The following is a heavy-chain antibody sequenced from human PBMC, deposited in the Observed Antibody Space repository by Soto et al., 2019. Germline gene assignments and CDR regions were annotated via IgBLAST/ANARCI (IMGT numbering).Heavy chain of an antibody. V-gene: IGHV4-59*01. Sequence: KASETLSLTCTVSGGSISSYYWSWIRQPPGKGLEWIGYIYYSGSTNYNPSLKSRVTISVDTSKNQFSLKLSSVTAADTAVYYCARGLGYDSSGYYLDFDYWGQGTLVTVSS. CDR3: ARGLGYDSSGYYLDFDY. CDR2: IYYSGST. D-gene: IGHD3-22*01. CDR1: GGSISSYY. J-gene: IGHJ4*02.